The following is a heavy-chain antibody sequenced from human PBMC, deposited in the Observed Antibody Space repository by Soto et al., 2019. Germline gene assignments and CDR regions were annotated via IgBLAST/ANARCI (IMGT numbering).Heavy chain of an antibody. J-gene: IGHJ4*02. CDR1: GGSISSGGYY. Sequence: QVQLQESGPGLVKPSQTLSLTCTVSGGSISSGGYYWSWIRQHPGKGLEWIGYIYYSGSTYYNPSLKSRVNITVDPSKNQFPLKLSSVTAADTAVYYCAREGYCSSTSCPLDYWGQGTLVTVSS. CDR3: AREGYCSSTSCPLDY. CDR2: IYYSGST. V-gene: IGHV4-31*03. D-gene: IGHD2-2*01.